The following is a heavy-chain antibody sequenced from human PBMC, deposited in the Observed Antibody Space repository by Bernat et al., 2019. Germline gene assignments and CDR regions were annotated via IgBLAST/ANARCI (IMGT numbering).Heavy chain of an antibody. V-gene: IGHV3-74*01. Sequence: EVQLVESGGGLVQPGGSLRLSCAASGFTFSSYWMHWVRQAPGKGLVWVSRINSDGSSTSYADSVKGRFTISRDNAKNTLYLKMNSLRAEDTAVYYCARVSAAGGFLEWLPPVFDYRGQGT. CDR1: GFTFSSYW. CDR2: INSDGSST. D-gene: IGHD3-3*01. J-gene: IGHJ4*02. CDR3: ARVSAAGGFLEWLPPVFDY.